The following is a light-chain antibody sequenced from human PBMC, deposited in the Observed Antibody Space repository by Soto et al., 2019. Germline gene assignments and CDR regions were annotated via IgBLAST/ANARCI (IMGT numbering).Light chain of an antibody. CDR1: QSISSSY. CDR2: RAS. Sequence: EIVLTQSPGTLSLSPGERATLSCRASQSISSSYLAWYQQKPGQAPRCLIYRASTRATGIPDRFSASGSGTDFTLTISRLEPEDFAVYYCQQYGSSPWTFGHGTKVEIK. CDR3: QQYGSSPWT. V-gene: IGKV3-20*01. J-gene: IGKJ1*01.